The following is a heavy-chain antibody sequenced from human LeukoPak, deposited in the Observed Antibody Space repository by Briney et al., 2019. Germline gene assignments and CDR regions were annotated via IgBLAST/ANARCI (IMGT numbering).Heavy chain of an antibody. D-gene: IGHD6-19*01. CDR3: ARSRGDSTGWYTFDY. J-gene: IGHJ4*02. CDR1: GGSFSGYY. CDR2: INHSGST. V-gene: IGHV4-34*01. Sequence: PSETLSLTCAVYGGSFSGYYWSWIRQPPGKGLEWIGEINHSGSTNYNPSLKSRVTISVDTSKNQFSLKLTSVTAADTAVYYCARSRGDSTGWYTFDYWGQGTLVTVSS.